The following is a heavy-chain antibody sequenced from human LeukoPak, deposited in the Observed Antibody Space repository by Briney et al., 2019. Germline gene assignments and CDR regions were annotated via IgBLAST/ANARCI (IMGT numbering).Heavy chain of an antibody. D-gene: IGHD3-22*01. CDR3: ATEAYYDSSGLDAFDI. Sequence: PGGSLRLSCAASGFTLSSNYMSWVRQAPGKGLEWVSVIYSGGSTYYADSVKGRFTISRDNSKNTLYLQMNSLRAEDTAVYYCATEAYYDSSGLDAFDIWGQGTMATVSS. CDR1: GFTLSSNY. J-gene: IGHJ3*02. CDR2: IYSGGST. V-gene: IGHV3-53*01.